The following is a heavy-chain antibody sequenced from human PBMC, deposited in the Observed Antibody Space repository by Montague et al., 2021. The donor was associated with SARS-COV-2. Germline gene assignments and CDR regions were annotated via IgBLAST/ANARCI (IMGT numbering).Heavy chain of an antibody. D-gene: IGHD5-24*01. J-gene: IGHJ4*02. CDR3: ARGTRAVQITPGFRY. V-gene: IGHV4-34*01. CDR1: GGSFHIFS. Sequence: SETLSLTCAVYGGSFHIFSWGWIRQSPGKGLEWIGEADHSGNTKYNPSLKSRVTISVDTSKNQFSLNLTSVTAADTAIYYCARGTRAVQITPGFRYWGQGTQVAVSS. CDR2: ADHSGNT.